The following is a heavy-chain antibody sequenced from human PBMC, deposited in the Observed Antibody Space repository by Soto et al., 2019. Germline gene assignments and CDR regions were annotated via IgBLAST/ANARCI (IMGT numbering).Heavy chain of an antibody. CDR2: ISWDSGNR. Sequence: EVQLVESGGGLVQPGRSLRLSCAASGFTFDDYAIHWVRQAPGKRLEWVSGISWDSGNRDYADSVKGRFTISRDNAKKSLYLQMNSLRADDTALYYCAIDKGDYGDFGGAFELWGQGIMVIVSS. CDR1: GFTFDDYA. D-gene: IGHD4-17*01. CDR3: AIDKGDYGDFGGAFEL. V-gene: IGHV3-9*01. J-gene: IGHJ3*01.